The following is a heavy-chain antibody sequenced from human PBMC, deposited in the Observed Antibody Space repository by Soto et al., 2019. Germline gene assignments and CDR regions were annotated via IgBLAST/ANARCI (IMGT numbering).Heavy chain of an antibody. Sequence: EVQLLESGGGLVQPGGSLRLSCAASGFTFSSYAMSWVRQAPGKGLEWVSAISGSGGRTYYADSVKGRFTISRDNSKNTLYLQMNSLRAEDTAVYYCAKECDYDFCSGYYPSFGMDVWGQGTTVTVSS. CDR3: AKECDYDFCSGYYPSFGMDV. V-gene: IGHV3-23*01. CDR1: GFTFSSYA. D-gene: IGHD3-3*01. CDR2: ISGSGGRT. J-gene: IGHJ6*02.